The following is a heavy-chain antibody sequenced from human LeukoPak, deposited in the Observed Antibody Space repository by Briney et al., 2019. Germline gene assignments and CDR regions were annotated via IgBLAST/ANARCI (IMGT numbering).Heavy chain of an antibody. Sequence: ASVKVSCKVSGYTLTELSMHWVRQAPGKGLEWMGGFDPEDGETIYAQKLQGRVTMTEDTSTDTAYMELSSLRSEDTAVYYCATNQQWLGHYYYYYGMDVWGQGTTVTVSS. CDR1: GYTLTELS. D-gene: IGHD6-19*01. V-gene: IGHV1-24*01. CDR3: ATNQQWLGHYYYYYGMDV. CDR2: FDPEDGET. J-gene: IGHJ6*02.